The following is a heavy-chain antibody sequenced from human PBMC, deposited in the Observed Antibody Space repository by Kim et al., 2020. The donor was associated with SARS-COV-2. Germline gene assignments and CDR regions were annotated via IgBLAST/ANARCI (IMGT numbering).Heavy chain of an antibody. D-gene: IGHD6-13*01. J-gene: IGHJ4*02. CDR2: ISWNSGSI. Sequence: GGSLRLSCAASGFTFDDYAMHWVRQAPGKGLEWVSGISWNSGSIGYADSVKGRFTISRDNAKNSLYLQMNSLRAEDTALYYCAILAAAGLDFDYWGQGTLVTVSS. V-gene: IGHV3-9*01. CDR1: GFTFDDYA. CDR3: AILAAAGLDFDY.